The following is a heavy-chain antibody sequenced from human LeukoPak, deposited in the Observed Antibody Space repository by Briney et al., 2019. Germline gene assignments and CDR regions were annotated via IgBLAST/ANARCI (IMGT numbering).Heavy chain of an antibody. CDR3: ARDVGGVGASPFDY. D-gene: IGHD1-26*01. J-gene: IGHJ4*02. V-gene: IGHV3-30*03. CDR1: GFTFSSYG. Sequence: GGSLRLSCAASGFTFSSYGMHWVRQAPGKGLEWVAVISYDGSNKYYADSVKGRFAISRDNSKNTLYLQMNSLRAEDTAVYYCARDVGGVGASPFDYWGQGTLVTVSS. CDR2: ISYDGSNK.